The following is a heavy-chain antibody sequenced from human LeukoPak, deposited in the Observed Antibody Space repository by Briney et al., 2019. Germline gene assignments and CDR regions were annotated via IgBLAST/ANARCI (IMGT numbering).Heavy chain of an antibody. CDR1: GFTFSSYS. J-gene: IGHJ4*02. CDR3: ASPAYSSSWYSNDY. CDR2: ISSSSSYI. V-gene: IGHV3-21*01. Sequence: PGGSLRLSCAASGFTFSSYSMNWVRQAPGKGLEWVSSISSSSSYIYYADSVKGRLTISRDNAKNSLYLQMNSLRAEDTAVYYCASPAYSSSWYSNDYWGQGTLVTVSS. D-gene: IGHD6-13*01.